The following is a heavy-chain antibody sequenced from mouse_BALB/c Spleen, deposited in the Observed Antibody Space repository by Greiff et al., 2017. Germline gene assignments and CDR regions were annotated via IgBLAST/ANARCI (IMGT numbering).Heavy chain of an antibody. Sequence: EVKLVESGGGLVKLGGSLKLSCAASGFTFSSYYMSWVRQTPEKRLELVAAINSNGGSTYYPDTVKGRFTISRDNAKNTLYLQMSSLKSEDTALYYCARQGVRGYYFDYWGQGTTLTVSS. CDR1: GFTFSSYY. J-gene: IGHJ2*01. CDR3: ARQGVRGYYFDY. CDR2: INSNGGST. D-gene: IGHD2-14*01. V-gene: IGHV5-6-2*01.